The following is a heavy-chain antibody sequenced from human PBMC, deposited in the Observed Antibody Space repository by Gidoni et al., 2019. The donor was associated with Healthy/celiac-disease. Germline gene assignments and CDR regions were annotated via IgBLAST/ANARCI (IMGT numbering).Heavy chain of an antibody. D-gene: IGHD2-15*01. CDR2: ISSGGST. CDR1: GFTVSSNY. Sequence: EVQLVETGGGLIQPGGSLRLSCAASGFTVSSNYMSWVRQAPGKGLEWVSVISSGGSTYYADSVKGRFTISRDNSKNTLYLQMNSLRAEDTAVYYCARDGGYCSGGSCYDAFDIWGQGTMVTVSS. V-gene: IGHV3-53*02. CDR3: ARDGGYCSGGSCYDAFDI. J-gene: IGHJ3*02.